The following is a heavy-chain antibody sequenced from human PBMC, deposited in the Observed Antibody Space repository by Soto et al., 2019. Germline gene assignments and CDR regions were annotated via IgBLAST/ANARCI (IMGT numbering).Heavy chain of an antibody. CDR1: GGTFSSYA. CDR3: AREVGKSRHYYDSSGYLDY. V-gene: IGHV1-69*01. D-gene: IGHD3-22*01. J-gene: IGHJ4*02. Sequence: QVQLVQSGAEVKKPGSSVKVSCKASGGTFSSYAISWVRQAPGQGLEWTGGIIPIFGTANYAQKFQGRVTITADESTSTAYMELSSLRSEDTAVYYCAREVGKSRHYYDSSGYLDYWGQGTLVTVSS. CDR2: IIPIFGTA.